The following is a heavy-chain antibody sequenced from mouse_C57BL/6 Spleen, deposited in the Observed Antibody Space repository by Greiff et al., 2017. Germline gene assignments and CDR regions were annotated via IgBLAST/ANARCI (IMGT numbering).Heavy chain of an antibody. Sequence: QVQLQQSGAELARPGASVKLSCKASGYTFTSYGISWVKQRTGQGLEWIGEIYPRSGNTYYNEKFKGKATLTADKSSSTANMELRSLTSEDSAVYFCAKTKNYYGSSPYAMDYWGQGTSVTVSS. CDR1: GYTFTSYG. V-gene: IGHV1-81*01. CDR2: IYPRSGNT. J-gene: IGHJ4*01. D-gene: IGHD1-1*01. CDR3: AKTKNYYGSSPYAMDY.